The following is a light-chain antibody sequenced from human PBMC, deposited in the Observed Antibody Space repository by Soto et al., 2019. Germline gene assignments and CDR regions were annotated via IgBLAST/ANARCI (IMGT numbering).Light chain of an antibody. CDR3: SSYTTSGTPV. V-gene: IGLV2-14*01. CDR1: SSDVGGYNY. CDR2: EVS. J-gene: IGLJ3*02. Sequence: QSVLTQPASVSGSPGQTITISCTGTSSDVGGYNYLSWYQQHPGKAPKVMIYEVSNRSSGVSIRFSGSKSGNTASLTISGLQAEDEADYFCSSYTTSGTPVFGGGTKLTVL.